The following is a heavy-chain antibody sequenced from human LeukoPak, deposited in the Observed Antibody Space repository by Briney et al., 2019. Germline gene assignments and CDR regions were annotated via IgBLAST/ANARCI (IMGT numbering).Heavy chain of an antibody. V-gene: IGHV4-39*01. CDR2: IYYSGST. D-gene: IGHD6-13*01. CDR3: ARHPGYSSSWYRDYYYMDV. CDR1: GGSISSSSYY. Sequence: SETLSLTCTVSGGSISSSSYYWGWIRQPPGKGMEWIGSIYYSGSTYYNPSLKSRLSTSVDTSKNQFSLKLSSVTAADTAVYYCARHPGYSSSWYRDYYYMDVWGKGTTVTVSS. J-gene: IGHJ6*03.